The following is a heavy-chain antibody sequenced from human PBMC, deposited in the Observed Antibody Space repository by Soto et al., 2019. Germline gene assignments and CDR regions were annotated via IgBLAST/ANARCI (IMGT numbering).Heavy chain of an antibody. J-gene: IGHJ4*02. D-gene: IGHD5-12*01. CDR2: INSGSSTI. V-gene: IGHV3-48*02. CDR1: GCPFSSYA. Sequence: EVQLMESGGGLVQPGGSLRLSCAASGCPFSSYAMNWVRQAPGKGLEWVSYINSGSSTIYYADSAKGRFTISRDNAKNSLYLQMNSLRDEDTALYFCVRDRGYTGYDLQYWGQGALVAVSS. CDR3: VRDRGYTGYDLQY.